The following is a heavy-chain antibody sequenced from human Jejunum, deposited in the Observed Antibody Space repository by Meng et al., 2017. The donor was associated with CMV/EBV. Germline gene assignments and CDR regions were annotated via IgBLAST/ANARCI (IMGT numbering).Heavy chain of an antibody. D-gene: IGHD3-10*01. J-gene: IGHJ6*02. CDR3: ARDRVRGVIIALYGMDV. CDR2: IGSSGRTI. V-gene: IGHV3-21*04. CDR1: FSSYA. Sequence: FSSYAMNWVRQAPGKGLEWVSFIGSSGRTIYFADSVKDRFTISRDNAKNSLYLQMNSLRAEDTALYYCARDRVRGVIIALYGMDVWGQGTTVTVSS.